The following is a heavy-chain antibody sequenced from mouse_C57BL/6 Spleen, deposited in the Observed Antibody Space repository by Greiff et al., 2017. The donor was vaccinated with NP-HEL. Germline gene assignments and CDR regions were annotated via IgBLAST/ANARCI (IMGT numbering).Heavy chain of an antibody. Sequence: QVQLQQPGAELVKPGASVKLSCKASGYTFTSYWMHWVKQRPGQGLEWIGMIHPNSGSTNYNEKFKSKATLTVDKSSSTAYMQLSSLTSEDSAVYYCARWDYDYDSAYWGQGTLVTVSA. CDR1: GYTFTSYW. J-gene: IGHJ3*01. D-gene: IGHD2-4*01. CDR2: IHPNSGST. V-gene: IGHV1-64*01. CDR3: ARWDYDYDSAY.